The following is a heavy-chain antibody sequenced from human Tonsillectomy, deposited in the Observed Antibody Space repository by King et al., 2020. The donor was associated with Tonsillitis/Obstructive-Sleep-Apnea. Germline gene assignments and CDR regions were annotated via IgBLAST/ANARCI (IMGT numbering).Heavy chain of an antibody. J-gene: IGHJ5*02. CDR3: ARIVVPVEGWFDP. Sequence: QLQLQESGPGLVKPSETLSLTCTVSGGSISSYYWSWIRQPPGKGLEWIGYMYYSGSTNYNPSLKSRVTISVDTSKNQFSLKLSSVTAADTAVYYCARIVVPVEGWFDPWGQGTLVTVSS. CDR2: MYYSGST. V-gene: IGHV4-59*08. CDR1: GGSISSYY. D-gene: IGHD2-2*01.